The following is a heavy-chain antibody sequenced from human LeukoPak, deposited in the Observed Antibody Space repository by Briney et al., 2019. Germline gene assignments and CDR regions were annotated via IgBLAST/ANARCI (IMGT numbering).Heavy chain of an antibody. J-gene: IGHJ3*02. CDR2: IYYSGTT. D-gene: IGHD3-22*01. V-gene: IGHV4-59*08. CDR3: ARVGRYYDSSGDAFDI. CDR1: GGSISSYY. Sequence: PSETLSLTCTVSGGSISSYYWSWIRQPPGKGLEWIGYIYYSGTTNYNPSLKSRVTISVDTSKNQFSLKLNSVTAADTAVYYCARVGRYYDSSGDAFDIWGQGTMVTVSS.